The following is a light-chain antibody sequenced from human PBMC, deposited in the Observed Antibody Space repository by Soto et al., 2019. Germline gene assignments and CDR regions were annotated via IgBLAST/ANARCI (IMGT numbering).Light chain of an antibody. CDR2: DTS. Sequence: EIVLTQSPATLSLSPGESATLSCRASQSVSRYLAWYQQKPGQAPRLLIYDTSNRDTGVPARFSGRGTGTDFTLTVSSLEPEDFVVYYCQQRTNWGYTFGQGTRLDFK. CDR3: QQRTNWGYT. CDR1: QSVSRY. V-gene: IGKV3-11*01. J-gene: IGKJ2*01.